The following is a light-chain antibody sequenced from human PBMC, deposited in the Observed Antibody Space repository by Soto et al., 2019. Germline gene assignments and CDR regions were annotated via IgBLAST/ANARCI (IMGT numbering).Light chain of an antibody. V-gene: IGKV3-20*01. CDR1: QSVSNNY. CDR3: QQYEFSLRT. J-gene: IGKJ4*01. Sequence: EIVLTQSPGTLSLSPGERATLPCRASQSVSNNYLAWYQQKPGQAPRLLIYGASNRATGIPDRFSGSGSGTDFTLTISRLEPEDFAVYYCQQYEFSLRTFGQGTKVEIK. CDR2: GAS.